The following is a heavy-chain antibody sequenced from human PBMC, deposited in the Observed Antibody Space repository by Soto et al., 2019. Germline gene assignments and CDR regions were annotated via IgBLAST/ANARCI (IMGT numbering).Heavy chain of an antibody. D-gene: IGHD2-21*02. J-gene: IGHJ2*01. CDR3: AVYCGGDCYNWYFDL. CDR2: IIPILGIA. V-gene: IGHV1-69*02. Sequence: QVQLVQSGAEVKKPGSSVKVSCKASGGTFSSYTISWVRQAPGQGLEWMGRIIPILGIANYAQKFQGRVTITADKSTSTAYMELSSLRSEDTAVYYCAVYCGGDCYNWYFDLWGRGTLVTVSS. CDR1: GGTFSSYT.